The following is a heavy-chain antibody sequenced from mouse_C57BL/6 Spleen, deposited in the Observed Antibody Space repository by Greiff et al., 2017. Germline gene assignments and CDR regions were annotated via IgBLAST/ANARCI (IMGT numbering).Heavy chain of an antibody. D-gene: IGHD4-1*01. Sequence: QVQLQQSGAELVKPGASVKLSCKASGYTFTSYWMQWVKQRPGQGLEWIGEIDPSDSYTNYNQKFKGKATLTVDTSSSTAYMQLSSLTSEDSAVYYCAITGTFAYWGQGTLVTVSA. CDR1: GYTFTSYW. CDR3: AITGTFAY. V-gene: IGHV1-50*01. CDR2: IDPSDSYT. J-gene: IGHJ3*01.